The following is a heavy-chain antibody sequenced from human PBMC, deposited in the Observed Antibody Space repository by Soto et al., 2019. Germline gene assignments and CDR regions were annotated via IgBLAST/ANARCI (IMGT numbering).Heavy chain of an antibody. CDR1: GFTFSGSA. V-gene: IGHV3-73*01. D-gene: IGHD2-2*01. J-gene: IGHJ4*02. CDR2: IRSKANSYAT. CDR3: TLRAYCISTSCPRKNDY. Sequence: GGSLRLSCAASGFTFSGSAMHWVRQASGKGLEWVGRIRSKANSYATAYAASVKGRFTISRDDSKNTAYLQMNSLKTEDTAVYYCTLRAYCISTSCPRKNDYWGQGTLVTVSS.